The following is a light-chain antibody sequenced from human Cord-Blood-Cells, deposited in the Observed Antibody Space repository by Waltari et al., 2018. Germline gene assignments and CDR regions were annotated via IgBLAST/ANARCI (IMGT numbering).Light chain of an antibody. CDR2: AAS. Sequence: IQMTLSPSSLPASVGDRYTITFRAIQSISSYSNWYQQKPGKDPKHLIYAASSLQSGGPSRFSSSGSWTDFTLTISSLQPEDFATYYCQQSYSTRWTFGQGTKVEIK. V-gene: IGKV1-39*01. J-gene: IGKJ1*01. CDR1: QSISSY. CDR3: QQSYSTRWT.